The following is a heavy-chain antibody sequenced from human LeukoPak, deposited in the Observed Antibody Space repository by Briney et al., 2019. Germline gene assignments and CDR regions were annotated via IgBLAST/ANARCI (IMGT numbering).Heavy chain of an antibody. V-gene: IGHV1-2*02. D-gene: IGHD2-15*01. CDR1: GYTFTAYY. CDR3: ARGLADRYCSGDSCYPGYNWFDP. J-gene: IGHJ5*02. Sequence: ASVKVSCKASGYTFTAYYIHWLRQAPGQGPEWMGWINPNSGDANYALRFQGRVTMTRDTSISTAYMELRRLRSDDTAVYYCARGLADRYCSGDSCYPGYNWFDPWGQGTQVTVSS. CDR2: INPNSGDA.